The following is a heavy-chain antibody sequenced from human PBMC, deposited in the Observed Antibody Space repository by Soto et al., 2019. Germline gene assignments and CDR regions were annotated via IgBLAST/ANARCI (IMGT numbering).Heavy chain of an antibody. CDR3: ARPHGGSSGWDNWFDP. CDR2: INYSGSN. V-gene: IGHV4-59*01. D-gene: IGHD6-25*01. CDR1: GGSISSYY. J-gene: IGHJ5*02. Sequence: QVQLQESGPGLVKPSETLSLTCTVSGGSISSYYWSWIRQPPGKGLEWIGYINYSGSNNYNPSFKSRATISVDTSKNPFSLKLSSVTAADTAVYYCARPHGGSSGWDNWFDPWGQGTLVTVSS.